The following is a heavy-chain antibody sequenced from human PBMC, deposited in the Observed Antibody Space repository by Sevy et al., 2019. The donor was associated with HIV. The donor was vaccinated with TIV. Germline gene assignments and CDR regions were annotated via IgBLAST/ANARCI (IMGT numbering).Heavy chain of an antibody. Sequence: SETLSLTCSVSAGSISSYYWSWIRQPPGKGLEWIGYIYYSGSTDYNPSLKGRVTISQDKSKKVFSLILRSVTAADTAIYYCARDNAILTPRAFDIWGQGTMVTVSS. D-gene: IGHD3-9*01. J-gene: IGHJ3*02. CDR3: ARDNAILTPRAFDI. CDR2: IYYSGST. CDR1: AGSISSYY. V-gene: IGHV4-59*13.